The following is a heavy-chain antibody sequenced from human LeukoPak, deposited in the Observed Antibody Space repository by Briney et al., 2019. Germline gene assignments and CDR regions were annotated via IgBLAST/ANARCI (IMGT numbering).Heavy chain of an antibody. CDR3: ARQIWSGYYRSAFDI. V-gene: IGHV4-39*01. CDR1: GGSISSSSYY. CDR2: IYYSGST. Sequence: SETLSLTCTVSGGSISSSSYYWGWIRQPPGKGLEWIGSIYYSGSTYYNPSLKSRVTISVDTSKNQFSLKLSSVTAADTAVYYCARQIWSGYYRSAFDIWGQGTMVTVSS. D-gene: IGHD3-3*01. J-gene: IGHJ3*02.